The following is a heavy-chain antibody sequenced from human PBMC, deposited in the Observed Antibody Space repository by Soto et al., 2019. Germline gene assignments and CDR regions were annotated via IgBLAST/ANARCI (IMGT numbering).Heavy chain of an antibody. J-gene: IGHJ4*02. CDR1: CYTFTGYG. CDR2: ISAYNGNT. CDR3: ARDPSFVDTAMVRDFDY. Sequence: ASVKVSCKASCYTFTGYGSSWVRQAPGQGLEWMGWISAYNGNTNYAQKLQGRVTMTTDTSTSTAYMELRSLRSDDTAVYYCARDPSFVDTAMVRDFDYWGQGTLVTVSS. D-gene: IGHD5-18*01. V-gene: IGHV1-18*01.